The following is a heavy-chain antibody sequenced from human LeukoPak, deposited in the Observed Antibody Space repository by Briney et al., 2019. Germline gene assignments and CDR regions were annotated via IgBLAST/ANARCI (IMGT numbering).Heavy chain of an antibody. D-gene: IGHD4-11*01. V-gene: IGHV3-53*01. Sequence: PGGSLRLSCAASGFTVSSNYMSWVRQAPGKGLEWVSVIYSGGSTYYADSVKGRFIISRDNSKNTLYLQRNSLRAEDTAVYYCARAGQYYFDYWGQGTLVTVSS. J-gene: IGHJ4*02. CDR1: GFTVSSNY. CDR3: ARAGQYYFDY. CDR2: IYSGGST.